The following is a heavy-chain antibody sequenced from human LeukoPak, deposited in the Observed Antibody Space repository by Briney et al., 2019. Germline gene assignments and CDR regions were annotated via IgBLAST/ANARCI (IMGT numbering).Heavy chain of an antibody. CDR1: GYTFTSYG. V-gene: IGHV1-18*01. CDR2: ISAYNGNT. J-gene: IGHJ6*02. Sequence: ASVKVSCTASGYTFTSYGISWVRQAPGQGLEWMGWISAYNGNTNYAQKLQGRVTMTTDTSTSTAYMELRSLRSDDTAVYYCARERVRGANNYYYYGMDVWGQGTTVTVSS. CDR3: ARERVRGANNYYYYGMDV. D-gene: IGHD3-10*01.